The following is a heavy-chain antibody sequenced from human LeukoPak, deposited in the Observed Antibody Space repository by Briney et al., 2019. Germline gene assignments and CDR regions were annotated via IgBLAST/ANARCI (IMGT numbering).Heavy chain of an antibody. CDR2: MNQDGTNQ. CDR3: SRSLDY. J-gene: IGHJ4*02. Sequence: GSLRLSCVASGFPFSGYWMDWVRQAPGKGMEWVANMNQDGTNQYYAASVKGRFSISRDNAKNSLYLQMNSLRAEDTAIYFCSRSLDYLGQGALVTVSS. CDR1: GFPFSGYW. V-gene: IGHV3-7*01.